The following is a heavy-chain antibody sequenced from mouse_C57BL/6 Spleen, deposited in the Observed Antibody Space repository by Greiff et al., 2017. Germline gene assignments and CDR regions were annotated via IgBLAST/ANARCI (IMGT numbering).Heavy chain of an antibody. CDR3: ARSRDSYGSPLDY. CDR2: INPNNGGN. D-gene: IGHD1-1*01. Sequence: EVQLQQSGPELVKPGASVKISCKASGYTFTDYYINWVKQSHGKSLEWIGDINPNNGGNSYNQQFKGKATLTVDKSSSTAYMELRSLTSADSAVYYRARSRDSYGSPLDYWGQGTTLTVSS. V-gene: IGHV1-26*01. CDR1: GYTFTDYY. J-gene: IGHJ2*01.